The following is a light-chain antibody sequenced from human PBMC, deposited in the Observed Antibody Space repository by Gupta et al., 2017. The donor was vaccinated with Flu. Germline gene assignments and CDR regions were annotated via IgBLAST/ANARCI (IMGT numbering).Light chain of an antibody. V-gene: IGKV1-5*03. Sequence: PSTLSASIGDRVTLTCRASQSINNWLAWYQQNPGKAPKFLIYKASTLESGVPSRCSGNGSGTEFTLTISGLQPDDCANYYCQQDSRLPWTFGQGTKMEIK. CDR2: KAS. CDR3: QQDSRLPWT. J-gene: IGKJ1*01. CDR1: QSINNW.